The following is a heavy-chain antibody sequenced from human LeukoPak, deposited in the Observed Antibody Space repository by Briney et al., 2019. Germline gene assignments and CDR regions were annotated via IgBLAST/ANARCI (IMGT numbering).Heavy chain of an antibody. CDR2: ISGSGGST. J-gene: IGHJ4*02. CDR3: AKLGLVGYFDY. D-gene: IGHD2-15*01. CDR1: VFTFSSYA. V-gene: IGHV3-23*01. Sequence: GGSLRLAWAASVFTFSSYAMSWVRQAPGKGLEWVSAISGSGGSTYYADSVKGRFNISRDNSEHTLYLQMNSLRGEDTAVYYCAKLGLVGYFDYWGQGTLVTVSS.